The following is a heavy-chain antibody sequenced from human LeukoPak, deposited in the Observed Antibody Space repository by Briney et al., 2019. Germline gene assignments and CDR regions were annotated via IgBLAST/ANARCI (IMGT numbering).Heavy chain of an antibody. CDR3: ARGALTTA. CDR1: GFTVSSNY. V-gene: IGHV3-66*01. Sequence: PGGSLRLSCAASGFTVSSNYMSWVRQAPGKGLEWVSVIYSGGSTYYADSVKGRFIISRDNSKNTLYLQMNSLRVEGTAVYYCARGALTTAWGQGTLVTVSS. CDR2: IYSGGST. J-gene: IGHJ5*02. D-gene: IGHD4-17*01.